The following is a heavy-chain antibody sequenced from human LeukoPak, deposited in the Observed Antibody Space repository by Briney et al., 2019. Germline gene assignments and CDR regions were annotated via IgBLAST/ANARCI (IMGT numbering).Heavy chain of an antibody. V-gene: IGHV1-24*01. Sequence: ASLRVSCTVSGYTLSQLSMHWVRQAPGKGVEWVGGFDPEDVETLYAQKFYGGVTMTEDTSTDTDYMELSSLRSEDTAVYYCATTGIVATIFDYWGQGTLVTVSS. CDR1: GYTLSQLS. D-gene: IGHD5-12*01. CDR3: ATTGIVATIFDY. CDR2: FDPEDVET. J-gene: IGHJ4*02.